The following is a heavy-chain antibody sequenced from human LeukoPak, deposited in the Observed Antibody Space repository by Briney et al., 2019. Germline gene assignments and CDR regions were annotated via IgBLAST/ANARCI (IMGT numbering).Heavy chain of an antibody. V-gene: IGHV4-30-4*01. J-gene: IGHJ3*02. CDR3: ARYSGDILTGYTTGYAFDI. CDR2: IYYSGST. Sequence: SETLSLTCTVSGGPISSGDYYWSWIRQPPGKGLEWIGYIYYSGSTYYSPSPKSRVTISIDTSKNQFSLKLSSVTAADTAVYYCARYSGDILTGYTTGYAFDIWGQGTMVIVSS. CDR1: GGPISSGDYY. D-gene: IGHD3-9*01.